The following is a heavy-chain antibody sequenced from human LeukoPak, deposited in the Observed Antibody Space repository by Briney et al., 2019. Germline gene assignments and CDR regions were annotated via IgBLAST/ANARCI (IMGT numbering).Heavy chain of an antibody. J-gene: IGHJ4*02. V-gene: IGHV4-61*01. Sequence: SETLSLTCTVSDYSISSGHYWGWVRQPPGKGLEWIGYIYYSGSTSYNPSLKSRVTISVDTSKSQFSLKLSSVTAADTAVYYCARASGSSSLYYFDYWGQGTLVTVSS. CDR1: DYSISSGHY. CDR3: ARASGSSSLYYFDY. CDR2: IYYSGST. D-gene: IGHD3-10*01.